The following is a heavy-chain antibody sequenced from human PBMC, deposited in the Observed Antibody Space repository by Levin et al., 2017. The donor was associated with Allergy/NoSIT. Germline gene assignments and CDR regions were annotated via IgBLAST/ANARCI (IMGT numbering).Heavy chain of an antibody. V-gene: IGHV5-51*01. CDR2: INPGDSDI. J-gene: IGHJ6*02. D-gene: IGHD2-15*01. CDR1: GSGFTNYW. CDR3: ARGGPATFCYGMDV. Sequence: PGGSLRLSCKGSGSGFTNYWIGWVRQMPGKGLEWMGIINPGDSDIKYSPSFQGQVTISADKSISTAYLQWSSLKASDTAMYYCARGGPATFCYGMDVWGQGTTVTVSS.